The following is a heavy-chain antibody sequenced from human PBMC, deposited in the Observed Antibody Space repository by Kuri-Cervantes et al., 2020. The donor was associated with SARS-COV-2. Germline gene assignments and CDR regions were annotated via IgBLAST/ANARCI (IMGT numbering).Heavy chain of an antibody. J-gene: IGHJ4*02. CDR2: ISYDGSNK. Sequence: GESLKISCAASGFTFSSYWMSWVRQAPGKGLEWVAVISYDGSNKYYAASVKGRFTISRDNSKNTLYLQMNSLRAEDTAVYYCAREEVLNFDYWGQGTLVTVSS. CDR1: GFTFSSYW. CDR3: AREEVLNFDY. D-gene: IGHD3-10*01. V-gene: IGHV3-30-3*01.